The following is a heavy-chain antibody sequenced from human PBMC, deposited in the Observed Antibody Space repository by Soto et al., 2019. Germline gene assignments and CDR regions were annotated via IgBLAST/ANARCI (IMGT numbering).Heavy chain of an antibody. CDR2: INPNSGGT. D-gene: IGHD1-7*01. Sequence: ASVKVSCKASGYTFTGYYMHWVRQAPGQGLEWMGWINPNSGGTNYAQKFQGWVTMTRDTSISTAYMELSRLRSDDTAVYYCAGTSSLQWYYMDVWDKGTTVTAP. V-gene: IGHV1-2*04. CDR3: AGTSSLQWYYMDV. J-gene: IGHJ6*03. CDR1: GYTFTGYY.